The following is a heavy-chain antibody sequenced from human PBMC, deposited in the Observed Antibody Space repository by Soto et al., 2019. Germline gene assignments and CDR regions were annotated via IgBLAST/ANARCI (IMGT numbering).Heavy chain of an antibody. D-gene: IGHD3-3*01. CDR3: ARESTWGNYDCWSGYYVPYGMDL. Sequence: ASVKVSCKASGYTFTSYGISWVRQAPGQGLEWMGWISAYNGNTNYAQKLQGRVTMTTDTSTSTASMEQRSLRSDDTAAYYCARESTWGNYDCWSGYYVPYGMDLWGQGTTGTVSS. V-gene: IGHV1-18*04. CDR2: ISAYNGNT. CDR1: GYTFTSYG. J-gene: IGHJ6*02.